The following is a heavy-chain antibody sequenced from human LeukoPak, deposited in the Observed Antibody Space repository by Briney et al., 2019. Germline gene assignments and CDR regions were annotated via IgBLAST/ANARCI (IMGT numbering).Heavy chain of an antibody. CDR1: GFTFSSYS. J-gene: IGHJ6*03. CDR2: ISSSSSYI. CDR3: ARDRGMVRGVIITYYYYYYMDV. D-gene: IGHD3-10*01. V-gene: IGHV3-21*01. Sequence: GSLRLSCAASGFTFSSYSMNWVRQAPGKGLEWVSSISSSSSYIYYADSVKGRFTISRDNAKNSLYLQMNSLRAEDTAVYYCARDRGMVRGVIITYYYYYYMDVWGKGATVTISS.